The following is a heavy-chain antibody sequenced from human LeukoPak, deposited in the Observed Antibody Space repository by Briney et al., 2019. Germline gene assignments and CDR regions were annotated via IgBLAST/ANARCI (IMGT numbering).Heavy chain of an antibody. V-gene: IGHV4-34*01. Sequence: SETLSLTCAVYGGSFSGYYWSWIRQPPGKGLEWIGEINHSGSTNYNPSLKSRVTISVDTSKNQFSLKLSSVTAAGTAVYYCASPLPAARSAYYYYYMDVWGKGTTVTVSS. J-gene: IGHJ6*03. CDR1: GGSFSGYY. CDR3: ASPLPAARSAYYYYYMDV. CDR2: INHSGST. D-gene: IGHD2-2*01.